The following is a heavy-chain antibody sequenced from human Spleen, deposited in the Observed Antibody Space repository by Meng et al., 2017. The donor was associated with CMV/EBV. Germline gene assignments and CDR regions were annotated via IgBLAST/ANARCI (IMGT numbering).Heavy chain of an antibody. CDR3: ARDGAPRITIFGVDQAKPPHYYYYYYGMDV. V-gene: IGHV1-46*01. J-gene: IGHJ6*02. Sequence: ASVQVSCKASGYTFTTYDINWVRQAPGQGLEWMGIINPSGGSTSYAQKFQGRVTMTRDTSTSTVYMELSSLRSEDTAVYYCARDGAPRITIFGVDQAKPPHYYYYYYGMDVWGQGTTVTVSS. CDR2: INPSGGST. D-gene: IGHD3-3*01. CDR1: GYTFTTYD.